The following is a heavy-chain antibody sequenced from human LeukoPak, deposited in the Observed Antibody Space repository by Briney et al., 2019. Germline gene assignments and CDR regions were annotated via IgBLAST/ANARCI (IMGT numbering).Heavy chain of an antibody. J-gene: IGHJ4*02. D-gene: IGHD2-8*01. Sequence: SETLSLTCTVSGGSISSYYWSWIRQPAGKGLEWIGRIYTSGSTNYNPSLKSRVTMSVDTSKNQFSLKLSSVTAADTAVYYCARDRSFCTSAVCPSPFDYWGQGTLVTVSS. V-gene: IGHV4-4*07. CDR1: GGSISSYY. CDR3: ARDRSFCTSAVCPSPFDY. CDR2: IYTSGST.